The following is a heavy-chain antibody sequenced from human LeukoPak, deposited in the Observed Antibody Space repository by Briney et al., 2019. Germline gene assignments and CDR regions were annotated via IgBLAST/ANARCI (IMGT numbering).Heavy chain of an antibody. Sequence: PGGSLRLSCAGSGFTFSSYSMNWVRQAPGKGLEWVSYISTSGSNIYYADSVKGRFTISRDNGKSSLYLQMNSLRAEDTAVYYCARGVYDSTGYYQYWGQGTLVTVSS. D-gene: IGHD3-22*01. V-gene: IGHV3-21*05. CDR3: ARGVYDSTGYYQY. CDR1: GFTFSSYS. CDR2: ISTSGSNI. J-gene: IGHJ4*02.